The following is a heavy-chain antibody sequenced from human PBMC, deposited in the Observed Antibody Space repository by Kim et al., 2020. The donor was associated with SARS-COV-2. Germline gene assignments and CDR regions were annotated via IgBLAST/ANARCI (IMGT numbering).Heavy chain of an antibody. J-gene: IGHJ4*02. CDR1: GFTFSSHG. Sequence: GGSLRLSCAASGFTFSSHGMHWVRQAPGKGLEWVAVIWYDGSNKYYADSVKGRITISRDNSKNTLYLQMNSLRAEDTAVYYCARDDSVAASIDYWGQGTLVTVSS. D-gene: IGHD6-19*01. CDR3: ARDDSVAASIDY. V-gene: IGHV3-33*01. CDR2: IWYDGSNK.